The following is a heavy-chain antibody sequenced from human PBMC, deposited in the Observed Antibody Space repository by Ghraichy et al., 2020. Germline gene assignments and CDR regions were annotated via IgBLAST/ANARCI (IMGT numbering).Heavy chain of an antibody. CDR2: ISAYNGNT. D-gene: IGHD2-2*01. CDR1: GYTFTSYG. Sequence: ASVKVSCKASGYTFTSYGISWVRQAPGQGLEWMGWISAYNGNTNYAQKLQGRVTMTTDTSTSTAYMELRSLRSDDTAVYYCARDLRYCSSTSCHQAIFPVAYWGQGTLVTVSS. V-gene: IGHV1-18*01. CDR3: ARDLRYCSSTSCHQAIFPVAY. J-gene: IGHJ4*02.